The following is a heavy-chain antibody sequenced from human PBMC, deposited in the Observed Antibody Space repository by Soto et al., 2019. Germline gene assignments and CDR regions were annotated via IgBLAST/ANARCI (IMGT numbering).Heavy chain of an antibody. CDR3: ARELGDPLVRGASYNWFDP. CDR2: INPSGGST. D-gene: IGHD3-10*01. CDR1: GYTFTSYY. J-gene: IGHJ5*02. Sequence: ASVKVSCKASGYTFTSYYMHWVRQAPGQGLEWMGIINPSGGSTSYAQKFQGRVTMTRDTSTSTVYMELSSLRSEDTAVYYCARELGDPLVRGASYNWFDPWGQGTLATVSS. V-gene: IGHV1-46*03.